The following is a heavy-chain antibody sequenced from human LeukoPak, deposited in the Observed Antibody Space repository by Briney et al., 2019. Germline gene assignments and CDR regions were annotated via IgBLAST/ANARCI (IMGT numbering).Heavy chain of an antibody. CDR2: ISAYNGNT. Sequence: ASVKVSCKASGYAFTSYGISWVRQAPGQGLEWMGWISAYNGNTNYAQKLQGRVTMTTDTSTSTAYMELRSLRSDDTAVYYCARVSAYPNWFDPWGQGTLVTVSS. CDR3: ARVSAYPNWFDP. D-gene: IGHD3-16*01. CDR1: GYAFTSYG. V-gene: IGHV1-18*01. J-gene: IGHJ5*02.